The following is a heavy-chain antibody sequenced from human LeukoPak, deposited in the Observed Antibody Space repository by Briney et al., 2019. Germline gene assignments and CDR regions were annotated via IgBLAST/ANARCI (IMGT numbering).Heavy chain of an antibody. Sequence: SETLSLTCTVSGDSISSYYWSWTRQPPGKGLEWIGYIYYSGSTNYNPSLKSRVTISVDTSKNQFSLKLSSVTAADTGVYYSARHYPYGSGSYSPFYFDYWGQGTLVTVSS. V-gene: IGHV4-59*08. CDR1: GDSISSYY. CDR2: IYYSGST. J-gene: IGHJ4*02. D-gene: IGHD3-10*01. CDR3: ARHYPYGSGSYSPFYFDY.